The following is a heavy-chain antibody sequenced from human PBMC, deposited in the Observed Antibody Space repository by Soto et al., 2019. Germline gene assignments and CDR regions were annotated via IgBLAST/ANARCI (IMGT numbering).Heavy chain of an antibody. J-gene: IGHJ4*02. CDR2: IYYSGST. V-gene: IGHV4-31*01. Sequence: QVQLQEWGPGLVKPSQTLSLTCTVSGGSISSGGYYWSWIRQHPGKGLEWFGHIYYSGSTYYNPSLKSTVTISGDTSKNRFSLKLSSVTAADTAVYYCARRLYSYGRTEFDYWGQGTLVTVSS. CDR3: ARRLYSYGRTEFDY. CDR1: GGSISSGGYY. D-gene: IGHD5-18*01.